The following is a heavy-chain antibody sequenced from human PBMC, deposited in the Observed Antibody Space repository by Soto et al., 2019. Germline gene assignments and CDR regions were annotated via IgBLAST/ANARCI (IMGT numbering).Heavy chain of an antibody. V-gene: IGHV1-18*01. Sequence: QVQLVQSGAEVKKPGASVKVSCKASGYTFTSYGISWVRQAPGQGLEWMGWISAYNGNTKYAQKLQGRVTTTTDTAASTASMGRRSLRSDDTAGYYCARDLGGSYYAPVDYWGQGTLVTVSS. J-gene: IGHJ4*02. D-gene: IGHD1-26*01. CDR3: ARDLGGSYYAPVDY. CDR1: GYTFTSYG. CDR2: ISAYNGNT.